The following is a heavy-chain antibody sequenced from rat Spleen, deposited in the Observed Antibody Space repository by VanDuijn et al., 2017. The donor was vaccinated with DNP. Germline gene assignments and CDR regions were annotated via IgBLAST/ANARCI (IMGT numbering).Heavy chain of an antibody. CDR1: GYSFTTYY. CDR3: ASSWVGVRGIWFAF. CDR2: IYTGSGGT. Sequence: QVQLQQSGAELAKPGSSVKISCKASGYSFTTYYIGWIKQTTGQGLEYIGYIYTGSGGTNYNEKFKGKATLTVDKPSSTAFMQLSSLTPDDSAVYYCASSWVGVRGIWFAFWGQGTLVTVSS. J-gene: IGHJ3*01. V-gene: IGHV1-43*01. D-gene: IGHD4-3*01.